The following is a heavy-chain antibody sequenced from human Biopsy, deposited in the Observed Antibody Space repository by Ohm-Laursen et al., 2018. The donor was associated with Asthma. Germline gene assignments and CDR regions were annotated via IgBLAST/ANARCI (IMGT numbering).Heavy chain of an antibody. J-gene: IGHJ4*02. CDR2: ISYTGSA. CDR1: GGSMSSSSYY. V-gene: IGHV4-39*01. Sequence: SDTLSLTCTVSGGSMSSSSYYWGWIRQPPGKGLGWMGSISYTGSAYHNPSLKSRVTISVDTSKNHFSLKLSSVTAADTAVYYCARHWDWGSFFDYWGQGALVPFS. D-gene: IGHD7-27*01. CDR3: ARHWDWGSFFDY.